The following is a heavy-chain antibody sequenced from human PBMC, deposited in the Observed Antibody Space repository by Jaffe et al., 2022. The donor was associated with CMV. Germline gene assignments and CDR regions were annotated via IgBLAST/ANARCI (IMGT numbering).Heavy chain of an antibody. D-gene: IGHD3-9*01. Sequence: QVQLVQSGAEMKRPGTSVKVSCKASGYTFTHFGLNWVRQTPEQGLEWMGWISGYNGNKNFAQKFQDRLIMTIDASTNTAYMELRSLRSDDTALYFCARDRDVMTGQAYPRGDFWGQGTLVTVSS. CDR3: ARDRDVMTGQAYPRGDF. CDR2: ISGYNGNK. CDR1: GYTFTHFG. V-gene: IGHV1-18*04. J-gene: IGHJ4*02.